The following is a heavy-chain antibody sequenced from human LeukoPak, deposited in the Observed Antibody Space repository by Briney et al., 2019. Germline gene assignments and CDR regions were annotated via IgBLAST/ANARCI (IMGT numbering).Heavy chain of an antibody. CDR1: GFTFSSYS. CDR3: ARVGREYDFWSGYLGYYYMDV. CDR2: ISSSSSYI. V-gene: IGHV3-21*01. Sequence: GGSLRLSCAASGFTFSSYSMNWVRRAPGKGLEWVSSISSSSSYIYYADSVKGRFTISRDNAKNSLYLQMNSLRAEDTAVYYCARVGREYDFWSGYLGYYYMDVWGKGTTVTISS. J-gene: IGHJ6*03. D-gene: IGHD3-3*01.